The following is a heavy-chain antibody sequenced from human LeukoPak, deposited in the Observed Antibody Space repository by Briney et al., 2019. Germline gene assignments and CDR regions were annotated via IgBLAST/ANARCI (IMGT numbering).Heavy chain of an antibody. D-gene: IGHD1-26*01. Sequence: ASVKVSCKASGGTFSSYTISWVRQAPGQGLEWMGRIIPILGIANYAQKFQGRVTITADKSTSTAYMELSSLRSEDTAVYYCARAPAAPIVEATLYYFDYWGQGTLVTVSS. CDR1: GGTFSSYT. CDR3: ARAPAAPIVEATLYYFDY. J-gene: IGHJ4*02. CDR2: IIPILGIA. V-gene: IGHV1-69*02.